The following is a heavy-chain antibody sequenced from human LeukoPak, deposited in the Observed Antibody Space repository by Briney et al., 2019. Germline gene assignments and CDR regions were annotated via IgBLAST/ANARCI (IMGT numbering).Heavy chain of an antibody. V-gene: IGHV1-8*01. CDR1: GYTFTSYD. CDR3: AIGSVKPITMVRGVITHSYGMDV. Sequence: GASVKVSCKASGYTFTSYDINWVRQATGQGLEWVGWMNPNSGNTGYAQKFQGRVTMTRNTSISTAYMELSSLRSEDTAVYYRAIGSVKPITMVRGVITHSYGMDVWGQGTTVTVSS. CDR2: MNPNSGNT. D-gene: IGHD3-10*01. J-gene: IGHJ6*02.